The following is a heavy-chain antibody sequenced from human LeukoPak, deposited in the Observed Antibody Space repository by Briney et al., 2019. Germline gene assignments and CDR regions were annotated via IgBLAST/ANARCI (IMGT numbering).Heavy chain of an antibody. V-gene: IGHV3-53*01. CDR2: IYGDDNT. CDR3: ARDGYSTGWYNFDY. Sequence: PGGSLRLSCAASGFTVSSNYMSWVRQAPGKGLEWVSVIYGDDNTYYADSVKGRFTISRDDSKNTLYLHMNSLRAEDTAVYYYARDGYSTGWYNFDYWGQGTLVTVSS. D-gene: IGHD6-19*01. CDR1: GFTVSSNY. J-gene: IGHJ4*02.